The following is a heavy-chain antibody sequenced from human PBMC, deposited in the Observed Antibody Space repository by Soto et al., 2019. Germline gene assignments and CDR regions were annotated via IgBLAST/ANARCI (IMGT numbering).Heavy chain of an antibody. V-gene: IGHV1-18*01. D-gene: IGHD3-10*01. CDR3: ARDQSFDRSYYYGIDV. CDR1: GYPFTHYG. J-gene: IGHJ6*02. CDR2: ISPYNGNT. Sequence: ASVKVSCKSSGYPFTHYGITWVRQAPGPGLEWMGWISPYNGNTNYGQTLQGRVTLTTDTSTSTVYMELRSLRSDDTAVYYCARDQSFDRSYYYGIDVSGQGTTVTVSS.